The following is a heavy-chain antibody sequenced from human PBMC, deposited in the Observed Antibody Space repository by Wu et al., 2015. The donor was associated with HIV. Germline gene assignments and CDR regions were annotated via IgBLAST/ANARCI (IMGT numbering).Heavy chain of an antibody. J-gene: IGHJ6*03. CDR3: ARGPAHYYYYMDV. CDR1: GYTFTGYY. V-gene: IGHV1-2*02. D-gene: IGHD2-2*01. CDR2: INPNSGGT. Sequence: QAQLVQFGLEVKKPGASVKVSCQASGYTFTGYYMHWVRQAPGQGLEWMGWINPNSGGTNYAQKFQGRVTMTRDTSISTAYMELSRLRSDDTAVYYCARGPAHYYYYMDVWGKGTTVTVSS.